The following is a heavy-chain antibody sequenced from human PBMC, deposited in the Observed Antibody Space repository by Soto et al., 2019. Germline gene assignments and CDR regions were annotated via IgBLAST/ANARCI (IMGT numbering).Heavy chain of an antibody. J-gene: IGHJ4*02. CDR1: GGSVSSGSYY. D-gene: IGHD3-22*01. CDR3: ASDVPYYYDSSGYLGY. V-gene: IGHV4-61*01. CDR2: IYYSGST. Sequence: SETLSLTCTVSGGSVSSGSYYWSWIRQPPGKGLERIGYIYYSGSTNYNPSLKSRVTISVDTSKNQFSLKLSSVTAADTAVYYCASDVPYYYDSSGYLGYWGQGTLVTVSS.